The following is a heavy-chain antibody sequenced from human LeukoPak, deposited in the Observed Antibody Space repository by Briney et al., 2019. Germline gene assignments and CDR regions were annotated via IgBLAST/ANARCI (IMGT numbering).Heavy chain of an antibody. J-gene: IGHJ5*02. V-gene: IGHV3-11*01. CDR2: ISSSGSTI. Sequence: PAGSLRLSCAASGFTFSDYYMSWIRQPPGKGLEWVSYISSSGSTIYNPDYVKGRFTIFRDNANNSLYLQMNSLRAEDTAVYYCARDREDIVVVPAAGKGEKENWFDPWGQGTLVTVSS. CDR1: GFTFSDYY. CDR3: ARDREDIVVVPAAGKGEKENWFDP. D-gene: IGHD2-2*01.